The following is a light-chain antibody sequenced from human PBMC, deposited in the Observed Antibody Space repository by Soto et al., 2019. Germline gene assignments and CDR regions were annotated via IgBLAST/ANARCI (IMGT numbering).Light chain of an antibody. CDR1: QDIRGA. V-gene: IGKV1-13*02. CDR3: HQFNTYPIT. J-gene: IGKJ5*01. Sequence: AIQLTQSPSSLSASVGDRVTITCRASQDIRGALAWYQQKPGKPPKLLIFDVSSLQSGVPSMFSGSGSGTDFTLTISSLQPEDFATYSYHQFNTYPITFGQGTRLEIK. CDR2: DVS.